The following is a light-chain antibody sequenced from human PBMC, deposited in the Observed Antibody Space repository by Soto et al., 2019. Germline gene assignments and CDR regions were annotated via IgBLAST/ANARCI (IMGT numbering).Light chain of an antibody. Sequence: QSALTQPASVSGAPGQSITISCTGTSSDVGAYNYVSWYQQHPGKAPKLIIYENSNRPSGVSNRFSGSKSGNTASLTISGHRDEDEADYYCNSYTSKTTGVFGTGTKLTVL. CDR2: ENS. V-gene: IGLV2-14*01. J-gene: IGLJ1*01. CDR1: SSDVGAYNY. CDR3: NSYTSKTTGV.